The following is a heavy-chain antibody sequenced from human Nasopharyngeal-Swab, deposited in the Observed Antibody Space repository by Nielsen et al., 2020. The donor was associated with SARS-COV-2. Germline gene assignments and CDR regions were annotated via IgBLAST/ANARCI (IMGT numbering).Heavy chain of an antibody. J-gene: IGHJ4*02. D-gene: IGHD4-17*01. V-gene: IGHV3-23*01. CDR3: AKGVGYGDTGCFDE. CDR2: ISGSGGNT. Sequence: WIRQPPGKGLEWVSGISGSGGNTYYADSVKGRLTISRDNSMETLYLQMNSLRVEDTAVYYCAKGVGYGDTGCFDEWGQGTLVTASS.